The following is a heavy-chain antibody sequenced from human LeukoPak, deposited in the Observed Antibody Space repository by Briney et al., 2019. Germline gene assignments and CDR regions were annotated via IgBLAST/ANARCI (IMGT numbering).Heavy chain of an antibody. V-gene: IGHV1-46*01. CDR3: AGDRDSASSFDY. CDR1: GYTFTSYY. J-gene: IGHJ4*02. CDR2: INPIGGGT. D-gene: IGHD2-2*01. Sequence: ASVKVSCKASGYTFTSYYIHWVRQAPGQGLEWMGIINPIGGGTSYAQNFQGKVTMTRDTSTSTVYMELSRLRSEDTAVYCCAGDRDSASSFDYWGQGALVTVSS.